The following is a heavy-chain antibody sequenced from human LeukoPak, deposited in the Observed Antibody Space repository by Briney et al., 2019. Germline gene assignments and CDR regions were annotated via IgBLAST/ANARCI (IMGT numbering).Heavy chain of an antibody. CDR1: GGSFSSYY. D-gene: IGHD3-22*01. J-gene: IGHJ4*02. Sequence: PSGTLSLTCTVSGGSFSSYYWSWIRQPAGKGLEWIGRIYTSGSTNYNPSLKSRVTMSVDTSKNQFSLKLSSVTAADTAVYYCARDGYYYDSSGYYEKMYYFDYWGQGTLVTVSS. CDR2: IYTSGST. V-gene: IGHV4-4*07. CDR3: ARDGYYYDSSGYYEKMYYFDY.